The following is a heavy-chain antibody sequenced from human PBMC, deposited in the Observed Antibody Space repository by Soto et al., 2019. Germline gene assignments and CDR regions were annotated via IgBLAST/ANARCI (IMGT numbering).Heavy chain of an antibody. V-gene: IGHV1-46*01. CDR2: INSSGGST. D-gene: IGHD6-13*01. CDR1: GYTFTSYY. Sequence: ASLKVSCKASGYTFTSYYMHWVRQALGQGLEWMGIINSSGGSTSYAQQFQGRVTMTRDTSTSTAYMELSSLRSEDTAVYYCARDLGAPPRAAVKINRAGYYYYGMDVWGQGTTVTVSS. J-gene: IGHJ6*02. CDR3: ARDLGAPPRAAVKINRAGYYYYGMDV.